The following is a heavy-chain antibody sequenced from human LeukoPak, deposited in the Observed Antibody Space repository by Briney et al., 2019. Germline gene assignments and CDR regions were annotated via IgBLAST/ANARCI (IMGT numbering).Heavy chain of an antibody. Sequence: PSETLSLTCTVSGDSISSYYWSWIRQPAGKGLEWIGRINTGGNTNYNPSLKSRVTMSVDTSRNQFSLNLNSVTAADTAVYYCARVRSKDVWRSYGSYYYYYYMDVWGKGTRVIISS. CDR3: ARVRSKDVWRSYGSYYYYYYMDV. V-gene: IGHV4-4*07. CDR2: INTGGNT. D-gene: IGHD3-16*01. J-gene: IGHJ6*03. CDR1: GDSISSYY.